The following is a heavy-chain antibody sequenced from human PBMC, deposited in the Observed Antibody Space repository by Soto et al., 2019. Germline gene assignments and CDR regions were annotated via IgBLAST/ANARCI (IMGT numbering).Heavy chain of an antibody. Sequence: SETLSLTCAVYGGSFSGYYWSWIRQPPGKGLEWIGEINHSGSTNYNPSLKSRVTISVDTSKNQFSLKLSSVTAADTAVYYCARGHGEGEVTTRWFDPWGQGTLVTVSS. J-gene: IGHJ5*02. CDR3: ARGHGEGEVTTRWFDP. D-gene: IGHD4-17*01. CDR2: INHSGST. CDR1: GGSFSGYY. V-gene: IGHV4-34*01.